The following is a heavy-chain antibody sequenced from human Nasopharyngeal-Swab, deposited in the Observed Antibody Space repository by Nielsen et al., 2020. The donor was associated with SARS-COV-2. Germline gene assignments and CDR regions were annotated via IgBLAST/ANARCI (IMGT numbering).Heavy chain of an antibody. V-gene: IGHV3-48*01. J-gene: IGHJ4*02. Sequence: GESLKISCAASGFAFTDYSMDWVRQAPGKGLEWVSYITSSSSTRYYADSVKGRFTVSRDNAKNSLYLQMSSLRAEGTAVYHCAKANTRDFDYWGQGTLVTVSS. CDR3: AKANTRDFDY. CDR2: ITSSSSTR. CDR1: GFAFTDYS.